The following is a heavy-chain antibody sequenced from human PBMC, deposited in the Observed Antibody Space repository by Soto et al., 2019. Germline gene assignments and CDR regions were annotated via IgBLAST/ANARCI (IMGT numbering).Heavy chain of an antibody. Sequence: ASVKVSCKASGYTFTSYDINWVRQATGQGLEWMGWMNPNSGNTGYAQNFQGRVTMTRNTSISTAYMELSSLRSEDTAVYYCARERARYGMDVWGRGTTVTVSS. CDR2: MNPNSGNT. CDR1: GYTFTSYD. CDR3: ARERARYGMDV. V-gene: IGHV1-8*01. J-gene: IGHJ6*02.